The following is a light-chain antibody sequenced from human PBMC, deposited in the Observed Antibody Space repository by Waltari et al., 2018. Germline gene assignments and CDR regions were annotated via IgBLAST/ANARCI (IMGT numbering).Light chain of an antibody. CDR2: TDN. CDR1: YSHIGRKA. Sequence: QSVLTQPPSASGTPGQRVTISCSGSYSHIGRKAVNWYQQLPETAPKLLIYTDNQRPSGVPDRFSGSKSGTSASLAISGLQSEDEADYHCATWDDSLNAWVFGGGTKVTVL. V-gene: IGLV1-44*01. CDR3: ATWDDSLNAWV. J-gene: IGLJ3*02.